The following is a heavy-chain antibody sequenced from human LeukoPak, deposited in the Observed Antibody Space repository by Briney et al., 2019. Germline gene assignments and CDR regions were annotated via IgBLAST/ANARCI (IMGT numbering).Heavy chain of an antibody. CDR2: IVASGGAT. CDR1: GFTFSNYA. Sequence: SGGSLRLSCAASGFTFSNYAIHWVRQAPGKGLECVSAIVASGGATYYADSVKGRFTISGDNSKNTLYLQMNSLSPEDTAVYYCALKKAGGFPFDYWGQGTLVTVSS. V-gene: IGHV3-23*01. CDR3: ALKKAGGFPFDY. J-gene: IGHJ4*02. D-gene: IGHD1-14*01.